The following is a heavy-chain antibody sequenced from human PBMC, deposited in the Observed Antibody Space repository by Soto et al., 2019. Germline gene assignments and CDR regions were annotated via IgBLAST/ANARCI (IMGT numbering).Heavy chain of an antibody. J-gene: IGHJ6*02. V-gene: IGHV3-23*01. CDR1: GFTFSSYA. CDR3: AKDLAYSSGWYGSYGMDV. CDR2: ISGSGGST. D-gene: IGHD6-19*01. Sequence: GSLRLSCAASGFTFSSYAMSWARQAPGKGLEWVSAISGSGGSTYYADSVKGRFTISRDNSKNTLYLQMNSLRAEDTAVYYCAKDLAYSSGWYGSYGMDVWGQGTTVTV.